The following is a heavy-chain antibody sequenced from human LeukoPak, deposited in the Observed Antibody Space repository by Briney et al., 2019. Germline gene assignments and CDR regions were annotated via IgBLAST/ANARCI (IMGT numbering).Heavy chain of an antibody. CDR2: ISDYNGNT. D-gene: IGHD5-18*01. Sequence: ASVKVSCKASGYTFTSYGISWVRQTPGQGLEWMGWISDYNGNTNYAQKLQGRVTMTTDTSTSAAYMELRSLRSDDTAVYYCARDLYRDSLPVSWFDPWGQGTLVTVSS. CDR1: GYTFTSYG. CDR3: ARDLYRDSLPVSWFDP. J-gene: IGHJ5*02. V-gene: IGHV1-18*01.